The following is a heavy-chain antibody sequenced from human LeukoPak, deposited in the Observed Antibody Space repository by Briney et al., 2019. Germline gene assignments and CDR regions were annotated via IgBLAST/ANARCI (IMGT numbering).Heavy chain of an antibody. D-gene: IGHD1-26*01. J-gene: IGHJ4*02. Sequence: PSGTLSLSCTVSGYSISSGYYWGWIRQPPGKGLEWTGSIYHSGSTYYTPSLKGRVTISIDTAKNQFSLKMSSVTAADTAVYYCASQVGTVKIDYWGQGTLVTVSS. CDR2: IYHSGST. CDR3: ASQVGTVKIDY. CDR1: GYSISSGYY. V-gene: IGHV4-38-2*02.